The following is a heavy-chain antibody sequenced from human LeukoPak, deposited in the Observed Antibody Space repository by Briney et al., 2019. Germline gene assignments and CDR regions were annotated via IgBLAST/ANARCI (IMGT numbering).Heavy chain of an antibody. CDR3: ARVPYSSSSLVTCDY. J-gene: IGHJ4*02. D-gene: IGHD6-6*01. V-gene: IGHV3-30-3*01. CDR1: GFTFSSYA. Sequence: PGRSLRLSCAASGFTFSSYAMTWVRQAPGKGLEWVAVISYDGSNKYYADSVKGRFTISRDNAKNSLCLQMNSLRAEDTAVYYCARVPYSSSSLVTCDYWGQGTLVTVSS. CDR2: ISYDGSNK.